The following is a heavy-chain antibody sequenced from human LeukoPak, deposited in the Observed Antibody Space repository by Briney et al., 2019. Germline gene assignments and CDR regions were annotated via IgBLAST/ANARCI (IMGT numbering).Heavy chain of an antibody. D-gene: IGHD3-3*02. J-gene: IGHJ4*02. V-gene: IGHV3-74*01. CDR3: ARVSMSMGQEY. Sequence: HPGGSLRLSCAASGFTFSSYWMHWVRQAPGKGLVWVSRINSDGSSTSYADSVKGRFTISRDNAKNTLYLQMNSLRAEDTAVYYCARVSMSMGQEYWGQGTLVTVSS. CDR1: GFTFSSYW. CDR2: INSDGSST.